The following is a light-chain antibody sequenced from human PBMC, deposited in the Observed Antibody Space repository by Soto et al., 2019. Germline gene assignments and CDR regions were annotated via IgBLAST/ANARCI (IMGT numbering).Light chain of an antibody. J-gene: IGKJ1*01. V-gene: IGKV1-5*03. CDR3: QQYNDNST. CDR1: QSVSRW. CDR2: KAS. Sequence: DIQMTQSPSTLSASVGDRVTITCRASQSVSRWLAWYQQKPGKAPKLLIYKASTSESGVPSRFSGSGSGTDFTLAISSLQPDDSATYYCQQYNDNSTFGQGTKVEIK.